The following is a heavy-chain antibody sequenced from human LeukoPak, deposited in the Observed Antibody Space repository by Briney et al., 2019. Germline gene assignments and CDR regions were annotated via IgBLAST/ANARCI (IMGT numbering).Heavy chain of an antibody. CDR2: IKQDGSEK. J-gene: IGHJ3*02. Sequence: PGGSLRLSCAASGFTFSNHNMDWVRQAPGKGLEWVANIKQDGSEKYYVDSVKGRFTISRDNAKNSLYLQMNSLRAEDTAVYYCARELQGGSAFDIWGQGTMVTVSS. CDR3: ARELQGGSAFDI. CDR1: GFTFSNHN. D-gene: IGHD2-15*01. V-gene: IGHV3-7*01.